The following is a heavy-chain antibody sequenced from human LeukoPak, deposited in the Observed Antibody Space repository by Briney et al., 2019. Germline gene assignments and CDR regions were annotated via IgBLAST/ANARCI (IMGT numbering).Heavy chain of an antibody. J-gene: IGHJ4*02. D-gene: IGHD3-3*01. CDR2: ISYDGSNK. CDR3: AKGAIFVPFDY. CDR1: GFTFSSYA. Sequence: GGSLRLSCAASGFTFSSYAMHWVRQAPGKGLEWVAVISYDGSNKYYADSVKGRFTISRDNSKNTLYLQMNSLRAEDTAVYYCAKGAIFVPFDYWGQGTLVTVSS. V-gene: IGHV3-30-3*01.